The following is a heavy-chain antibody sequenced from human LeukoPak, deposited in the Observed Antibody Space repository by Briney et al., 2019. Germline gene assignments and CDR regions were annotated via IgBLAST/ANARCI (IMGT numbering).Heavy chain of an antibody. CDR3: ARDGYSGNDGL. CDR2: ISSSGST. D-gene: IGHD5-12*01. V-gene: IGHV4-61*02. J-gene: IGHJ4*02. Sequence: TLSLTCTVSGDSISSGDYYWSWIRQPAGKGLEWIGRISSSGSTNYNPSLKSRVTISVDTSKNQFSLKLSSVTAADTAVYYCARDGYSGNDGLWGQGTLVTVSS. CDR1: GDSISSGDYY.